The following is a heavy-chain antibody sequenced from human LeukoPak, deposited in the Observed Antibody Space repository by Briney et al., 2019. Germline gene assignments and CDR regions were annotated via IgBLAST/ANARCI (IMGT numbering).Heavy chain of an antibody. CDR1: GFTFSSYA. Sequence: LSGGSLRLSCAASGFTFSSYAMSWVRQAPGKGLEWVSAISGSGGSTYYADSVKGRFTISRDNSKNTLYLQMNSLRAEDTAVYYCAKAMALSGSYEPLDYWGQGTLVTVSS. CDR2: ISGSGGST. V-gene: IGHV3-23*01. CDR3: AKAMALSGSYEPLDY. J-gene: IGHJ4*02. D-gene: IGHD1-26*01.